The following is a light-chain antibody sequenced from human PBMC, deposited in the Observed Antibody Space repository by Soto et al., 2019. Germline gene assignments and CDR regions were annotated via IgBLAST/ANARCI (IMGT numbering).Light chain of an antibody. Sequence: QSALTQPPSASGSPGQSVNISCSGTSSDVGGYNYVSWHQQHPGKAPKLMIYEVSKRPSGVPDRFSGSKSGNTASLIVSGLQAEDEADYYCSSYAGSNNFVFGTGTKLTVL. CDR2: EVS. CDR1: SSDVGGYNY. CDR3: SSYAGSNNFV. J-gene: IGLJ1*01. V-gene: IGLV2-8*01.